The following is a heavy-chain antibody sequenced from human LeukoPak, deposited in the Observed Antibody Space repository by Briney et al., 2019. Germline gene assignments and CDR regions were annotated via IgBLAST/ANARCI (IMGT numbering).Heavy chain of an antibody. J-gene: IGHJ6*03. Sequence: GASVKVSCKASGYTFTSYYMHWVRQATGQGLEWMGWMNPNSGNTGYAQKFRGRVTITRNTSISTAYMELSSLRSEDTAVYYCARVPLGNGYESGWYPFYYYYYMDVWGKGTTVTVSS. D-gene: IGHD6-19*01. CDR2: MNPNSGNT. V-gene: IGHV1-8*03. CDR3: ARVPLGNGYESGWYPFYYYYYMDV. CDR1: GYTFTSYY.